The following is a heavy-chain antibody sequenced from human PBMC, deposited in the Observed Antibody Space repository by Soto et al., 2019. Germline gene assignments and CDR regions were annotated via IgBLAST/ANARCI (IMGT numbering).Heavy chain of an antibody. CDR2: ISWDGGST. CDR3: AKDIAASGWYSLDY. V-gene: IGHV3-43*01. J-gene: IGHJ4*02. CDR1: GFTFDDYT. Sequence: EVQLVESGGVVVQPGGSLRLSCAASGFTFDDYTMHWVRQAPGKGLVWVSLISWDGGSTYYADSVKGRFTISRDNSKNSLYLQMNSLSTEDTALYYCAKDIAASGWYSLDYWGQGTLVIVSS. D-gene: IGHD6-19*01.